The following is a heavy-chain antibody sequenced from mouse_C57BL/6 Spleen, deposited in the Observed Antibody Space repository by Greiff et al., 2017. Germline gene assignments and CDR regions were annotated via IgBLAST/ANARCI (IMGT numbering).Heavy chain of an antibody. CDR2: IYPGDGGT. V-gene: IGHV1-82*01. D-gene: IGHD1-1*01. Sequence: VQLQQSGPELVKPGASVKLSCKASGYAFSSSWMNWVKQRPGQGLEWIGRIYPGDGGTNYNGKFKGKATLTADKSSSTAYMQLSSLTSEDSAVYFCARCYDSSYWYFDVWGTGTTVTVSS. CDR1: GYAFSSSW. CDR3: ARCYDSSYWYFDV. J-gene: IGHJ1*03.